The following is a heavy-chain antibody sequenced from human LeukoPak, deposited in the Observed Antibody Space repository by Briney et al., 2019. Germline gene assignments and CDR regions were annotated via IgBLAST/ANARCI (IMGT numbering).Heavy chain of an antibody. D-gene: IGHD3-10*01. CDR2: ISAYNGNT. Sequence: ASVEVSCKASGYTFTNSAMNWVRQAPGQGLEWMGWISAYNGNTELAQKFQGRVTLATDASTSTAYVELRSLTSDDTAVYFCARGGSRSRRGDDAFDIWGQGTMVTVSS. J-gene: IGHJ3*02. CDR1: GYTFTNSA. V-gene: IGHV1-18*01. CDR3: ARGGSRSRRGDDAFDI.